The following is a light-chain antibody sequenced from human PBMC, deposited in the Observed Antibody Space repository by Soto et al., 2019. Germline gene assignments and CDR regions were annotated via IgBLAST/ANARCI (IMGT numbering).Light chain of an antibody. CDR1: TGTVTSGHY. CDR3: LLSYSGPSI. Sequence: QAVVTQEPSLTGSPGGTVTLTCGSSTGTVTSGHYPYWFQLKPGQSPRTLLYDINNKHSWTPARFSGSLLGGKAALTLSGAQPEDEADYYCLLSYSGPSIFGRGTQLTVL. V-gene: IGLV7-46*01. J-gene: IGLJ7*01. CDR2: DIN.